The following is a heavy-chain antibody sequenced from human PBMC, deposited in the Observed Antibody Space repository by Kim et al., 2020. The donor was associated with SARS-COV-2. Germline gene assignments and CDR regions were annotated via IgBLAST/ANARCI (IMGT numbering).Heavy chain of an antibody. D-gene: IGHD3-10*01. CDR1: GYTFTTYW. Sequence: GESLKISCKGSGYTFTTYWISWVRQMPGKGLEWMGTIDPSDSYTNYSPSFQGHVTISADKSISTAYLQWSSLKASDTAMYYCARQFYYGSGSYSRGFDYWGQRTLVTVYS. CDR3: ARQFYYGSGSYSRGFDY. V-gene: IGHV5-10-1*01. CDR2: IDPSDSYT. J-gene: IGHJ4*02.